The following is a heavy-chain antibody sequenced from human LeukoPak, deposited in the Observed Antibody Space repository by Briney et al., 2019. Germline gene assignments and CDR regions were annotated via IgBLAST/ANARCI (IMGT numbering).Heavy chain of an antibody. CDR1: GFTFSSYW. D-gene: IGHD6-13*01. Sequence: PGGSLRLSCAASGFTFSSYWMSWVRQAPGKGLEWVANIKQDGGEKNSVDSVKGRFTISRDNAKNSLYLQMNSLRVEDTAVYYCARDRYSSSWGQGTLVTVSS. CDR3: ARDRYSSS. V-gene: IGHV3-7*01. CDR2: IKQDGGEK. J-gene: IGHJ4*02.